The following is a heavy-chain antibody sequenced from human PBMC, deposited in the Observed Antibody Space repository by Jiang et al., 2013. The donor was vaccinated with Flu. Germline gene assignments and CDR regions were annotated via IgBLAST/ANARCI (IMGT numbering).Heavy chain of an antibody. CDR1: GFTFSNYE. CDR2: ISRSGSPI. J-gene: IGHJ6*04. D-gene: IGHD3-3*01. V-gene: IGHV3-48*03. CDR3: ARGITIFGVVIDYYGMDV. Sequence: VQLVESGGGLVQPGGSLRLSCAASGFTFSNYEMNWVRQAPGKGLEWVSYISRSGSPIYYADSVKGRFTISRDNAKNSLYLQMNSLRAEDTAVYYCARGITIFGVVIDYYGMDVWGKGTTVTVSS.